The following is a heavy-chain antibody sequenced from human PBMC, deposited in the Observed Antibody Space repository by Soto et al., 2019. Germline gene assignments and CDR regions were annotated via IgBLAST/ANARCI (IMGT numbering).Heavy chain of an antibody. V-gene: IGHV3-74*01. CDR1: EVTFRNDW. CDR3: AKGLSGWSRGAFDI. Sequence: EVQLVESGGGLVQPGGSLRLSCVASEVTFRNDWMHWVRQAPGKGLVWVSRIGPEGNSPFYADSVKGRFSISRDNAKNTLYLEMNSLRGEDAAVYYCAKGLSGWSRGAFDIWGQGTMVTVSS. CDR2: IGPEGNSP. D-gene: IGHD6-19*01. J-gene: IGHJ3*02.